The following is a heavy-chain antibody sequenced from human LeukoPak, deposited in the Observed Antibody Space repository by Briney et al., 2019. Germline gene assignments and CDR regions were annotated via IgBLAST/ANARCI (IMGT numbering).Heavy chain of an antibody. CDR1: GFTFTDYF. V-gene: IGHV3-7*01. J-gene: IGHJ4*02. CDR3: ARDRGWRTSGYYLYHFDY. Sequence: GGSLRLSCVASGFTFTDYFRSWVRKAPGKGLEWVASIKHNGGEKYYVDSVKGRFTISRDNAKNSLYLEMSSLRVEDTAVYYCARDRGWRTSGYYLYHFDYWGQGTLVTFAS. D-gene: IGHD3-22*01. CDR2: IKHNGGEK.